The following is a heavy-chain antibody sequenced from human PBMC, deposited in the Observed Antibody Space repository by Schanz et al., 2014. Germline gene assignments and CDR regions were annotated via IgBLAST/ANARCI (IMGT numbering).Heavy chain of an antibody. D-gene: IGHD1-1*01. CDR3: ARAHGNNWYGKGLDY. J-gene: IGHJ4*02. CDR2: IWSDGSTK. Sequence: AQLLESGGGLVQPGGSLRLSCAASGFSIRNHDMHWVRQAPGKGPEWVAVIWSDGSTKYYADSVKGRFTISRDNSKNTLYLQMNILRADDAAVDFCARAHGNNWYGKGLDYWGQGTQVTVSS. V-gene: IGHV3-33*08. CDR1: GFSIRNHD.